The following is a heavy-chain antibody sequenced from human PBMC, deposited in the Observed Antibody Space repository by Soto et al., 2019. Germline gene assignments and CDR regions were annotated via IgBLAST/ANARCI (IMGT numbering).Heavy chain of an antibody. V-gene: IGHV3-53*02. CDR1: GFTVSTNY. CDR2: IYYDDGST. J-gene: IGHJ6*02. Sequence: EVQLVETGGGLIQPGGSLRLSCAVSGFTVSTNYMSWVRQAPGKGLEWVSVIYYDDGSTYYADSVKGPFSISRDGSRNTLYLQLTSRSAADTAVYYCASGQQVILRYYYGLDVGGQGNRVTVSS. CDR3: ASGQQVILRYYYGLDV. D-gene: IGHD3-16*01.